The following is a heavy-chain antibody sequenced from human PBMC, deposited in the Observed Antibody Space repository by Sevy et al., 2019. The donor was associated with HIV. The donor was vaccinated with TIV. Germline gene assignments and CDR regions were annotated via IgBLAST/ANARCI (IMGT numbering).Heavy chain of an antibody. CDR3: AKGGSGGIDHYGMDV. D-gene: IGHD6-25*01. CDR1: GFRFNNFG. J-gene: IGHJ6*02. CDR2: IRYDGINK. V-gene: IGHV3-30*02. Sequence: GWSLRLSCAASGFRFNNFGMYWVRQAPGKGLEGVAFIRYDGINKYYVDSVKGRSTISRDNSKDKLYLEMKSLRLEDTAIYYCAKGGSGGIDHYGMDVWGQGPTVTVSS.